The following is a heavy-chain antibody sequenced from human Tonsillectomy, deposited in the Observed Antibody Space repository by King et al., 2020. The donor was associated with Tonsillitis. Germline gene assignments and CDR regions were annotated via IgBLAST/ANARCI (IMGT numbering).Heavy chain of an antibody. CDR3: TTKTSGSYFGGFGYYGMDV. Sequence: VQLVESGGGLVKPGGSLRLSCAASGFTFSNAWMSWVRQAPGKGLEWVGRIKSKTDGGTTDYAAPVKGRFTIARDDTKHTLYLQMNSLKNADTAVYYWTTKTSGSYFGGFGYYGMDVWGQGTTVTVSS. J-gene: IGHJ6*02. D-gene: IGHD1-26*01. CDR1: GFTFSNAW. V-gene: IGHV3-15*01. CDR2: IKSKTDGGTT.